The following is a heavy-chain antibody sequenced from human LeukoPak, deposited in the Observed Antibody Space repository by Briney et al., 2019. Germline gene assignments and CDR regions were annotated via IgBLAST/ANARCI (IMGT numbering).Heavy chain of an antibody. CDR3: ARDRLRYSSSRDAFDI. V-gene: IGHV1-18*01. CDR2: ISAYNGNT. D-gene: IGHD6-6*01. CDR1: GYTFTSYG. Sequence: ASVKVSCKASGYTFTSYGISWVRQAPGQGLEWMGWISAYNGNTNYARKLQGGVTMTTDTSTSTAYMELRSLRSDDTAVYYCARDRLRYSSSRDAFDIWGQGTMVTVSS. J-gene: IGHJ3*02.